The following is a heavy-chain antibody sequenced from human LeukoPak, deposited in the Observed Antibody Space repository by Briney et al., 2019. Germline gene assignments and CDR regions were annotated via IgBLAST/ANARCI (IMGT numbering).Heavy chain of an antibody. CDR1: GFTFSSFW. CDR3: VRAVGSSSSGPYYYGMDV. J-gene: IGHJ6*02. V-gene: IGHV3-74*01. Sequence: GGSLRLSCVVSGFTFSSFWMHWVRQAPGKGLVWVSRINNDGSSTKYADSVQGRFTISRDNAKNTLYLQMSSLRAEDTAVYYCVRAVGSSSSGPYYYGMDVWGQGTTVIVSS. CDR2: INNDGSST. D-gene: IGHD6-13*01.